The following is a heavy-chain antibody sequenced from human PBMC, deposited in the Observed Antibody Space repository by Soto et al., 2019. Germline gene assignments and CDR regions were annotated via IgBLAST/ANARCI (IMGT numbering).Heavy chain of an antibody. CDR3: TRGPRPISTGTGAY. V-gene: IGHV3-74*01. CDR1: GFIFKMYW. CDR2: IYNDGTYS. D-gene: IGHD3-10*01. J-gene: IGHJ4*02. Sequence: GSLRLSCAASGFIFKMYWMHWVRQSPGKGLVWISRIYNDGTYSDYADSVRGRFTISRDNVNDTLYLQMNNLRAEDSGLYYCTRGPRPISTGTGAYWGQGTQVTVSS.